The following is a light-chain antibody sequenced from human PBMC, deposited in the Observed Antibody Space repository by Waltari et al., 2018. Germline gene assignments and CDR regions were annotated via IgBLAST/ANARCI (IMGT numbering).Light chain of an antibody. Sequence: DIQITQSPSSLSASVGDRVTITCRASQGISNYLAWYQQKPGKVPKLLIYAASTLQSGVPSRFSGSGSGTDFTLTISSLQPEDVATYYCQKYNSAPPVFTFGPGTKVDIK. CDR3: QKYNSAPPVFT. J-gene: IGKJ3*01. V-gene: IGKV1-27*01. CDR2: AAS. CDR1: QGISNY.